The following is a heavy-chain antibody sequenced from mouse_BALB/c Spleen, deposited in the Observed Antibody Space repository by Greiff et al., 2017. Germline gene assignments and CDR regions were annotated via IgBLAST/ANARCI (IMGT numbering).Heavy chain of an antibody. CDR2: ISYSGST. J-gene: IGHJ1*01. Sequence: EVKLQESGPGLVKPSQSLSLTCTVTGYSITSDYAWNWIRQFPGNKLEWMGYISYSGSTSYNPSLKSRISITRDTSKNQFFLQLNSVTTEDTATYYCALPVLKDYGSSYGWYFDVWGAGTTVTVSS. V-gene: IGHV3-2*02. D-gene: IGHD1-1*01. CDR1: GYSITSDYA. CDR3: ALPVLKDYGSSYGWYFDV.